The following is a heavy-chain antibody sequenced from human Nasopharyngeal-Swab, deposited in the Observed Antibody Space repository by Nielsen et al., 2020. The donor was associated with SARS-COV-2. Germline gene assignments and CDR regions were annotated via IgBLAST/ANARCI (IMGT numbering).Heavy chain of an antibody. CDR1: GGSISSYY. V-gene: IGHV4-59*12. CDR3: ARGSDYGDYIVGMDV. Sequence: SETLSLTCTVSGGSISSYYWSWIRQPPGKGLEWIGYIYYSGSTNYNPSLKSRVTISVDTSKNQFSLKLSSVTAADTAMYYCARGSDYGDYIVGMDVWGQGTTVTVSS. CDR2: IYYSGST. J-gene: IGHJ6*02. D-gene: IGHD4-17*01.